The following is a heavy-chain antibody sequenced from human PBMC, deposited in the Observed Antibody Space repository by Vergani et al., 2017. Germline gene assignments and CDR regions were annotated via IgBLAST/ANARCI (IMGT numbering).Heavy chain of an antibody. D-gene: IGHD6-13*01. Sequence: QVQLQESGPGLVKPSQTLSLTCTVSGGSISSGSYYWSWIRQPPGKGLEWIGYIYYSGSPNYKPSLKSRVTISVDTSKNQFSLKLRSVTAAETAVYYCARGPGSRAAEIGAGIAAAGTYYYGMDVWGQGTTVTVSS. V-gene: IGHV4-61*01. CDR3: ARGPGSRAAEIGAGIAAAGTYYYGMDV. CDR1: GGSISSGSYY. CDR2: IYYSGSP. J-gene: IGHJ6*02.